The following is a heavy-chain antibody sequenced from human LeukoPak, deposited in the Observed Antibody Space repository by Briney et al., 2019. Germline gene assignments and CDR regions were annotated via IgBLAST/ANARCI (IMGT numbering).Heavy chain of an antibody. V-gene: IGHV3-30*04. Sequence: GGSLRLSCAASGFTFSSYEMNWVRQAPGKGLEWVAIISYDGSNEYYADSVKGRFTISRDNSKNTLYLQMNSLRAEDTAVYYCAKGSKAVLFTRDHYMDVWGKGTTVTISS. CDR2: ISYDGSNE. CDR1: GFTFSSYE. D-gene: IGHD6-19*01. CDR3: AKGSKAVLFTRDHYMDV. J-gene: IGHJ6*03.